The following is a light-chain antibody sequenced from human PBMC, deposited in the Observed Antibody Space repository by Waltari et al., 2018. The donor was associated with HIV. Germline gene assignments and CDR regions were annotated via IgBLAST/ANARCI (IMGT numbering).Light chain of an antibody. CDR1: NDVGTFTY. CDR3: SSYTGHIAL. J-gene: IGLJ2*01. Sequence: QSALTQPASVSGSPGQSITISCSNDVGTFTYVSWYQQHPGKAPKVIIYDVNNRPSGVSNRFSGSKSGMTASLTISGLRIEDDADYYCSSYTGHIALFGGGTKLTVL. CDR2: DVN. V-gene: IGLV2-14*03.